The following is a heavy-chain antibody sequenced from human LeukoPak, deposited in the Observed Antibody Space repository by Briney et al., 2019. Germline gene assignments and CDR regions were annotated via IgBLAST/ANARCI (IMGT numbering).Heavy chain of an antibody. Sequence: GTSLRLSCAASGFTFSSYGMHWVRQAPGKGLEWVAVISYDGSNKYYADSVKGRFTISRDNSKNTLYLQMNSLRAEDTAVYYCAKDYYSSSWYGEAFDYWGQGTLVTVSP. J-gene: IGHJ4*02. D-gene: IGHD6-13*01. CDR2: ISYDGSNK. CDR3: AKDYYSSSWYGEAFDY. V-gene: IGHV3-30*18. CDR1: GFTFSSYG.